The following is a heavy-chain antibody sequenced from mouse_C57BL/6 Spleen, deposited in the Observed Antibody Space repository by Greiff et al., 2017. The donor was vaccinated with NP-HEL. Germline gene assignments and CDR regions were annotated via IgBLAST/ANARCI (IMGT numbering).Heavy chain of an antibody. CDR1: GYTFTDYE. CDR3: TRRGTTVPFDY. V-gene: IGHV1-15*01. J-gene: IGHJ2*01. D-gene: IGHD1-1*01. Sequence: VQLQQSGAELVRPGASVTLSCKASGYTFTDYEMHWVKQTPVHGLEWIGAIDPETGGTAYNQKFKGKAILTADKSSSTAYMELRSLTSEDSAVYYCTRRGTTVPFDYWGQGTTLTVSS. CDR2: IDPETGGT.